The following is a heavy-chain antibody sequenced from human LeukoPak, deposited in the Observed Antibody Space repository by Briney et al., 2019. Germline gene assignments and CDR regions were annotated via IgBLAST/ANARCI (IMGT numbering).Heavy chain of an antibody. CDR3: AKDNMVATPVCQSH. Sequence: ASVRVSCKASGYTFTSYDINWVRQATGQGLEWMGWMNPNSGNTGYAQKFQGRVTMTRNTSISTAYMELNSLRAEDTAVYYCAKDNMVATPVCQSHWGQGTLVTVSS. J-gene: IGHJ4*02. CDR1: GYTFTSYD. V-gene: IGHV1-8*01. CDR2: MNPNSGNT. D-gene: IGHD5-12*01.